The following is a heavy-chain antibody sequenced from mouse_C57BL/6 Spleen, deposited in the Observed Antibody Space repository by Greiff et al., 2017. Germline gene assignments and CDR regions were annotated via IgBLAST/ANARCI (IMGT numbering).Heavy chain of an antibody. CDR1: GYTFTDYY. Sequence: QVQLQQSGAELVRPGASVKLSCKASGYTFTDYYINWVKQRPGQGLEWIARIYPGSGNTYYNEKFKGKATLTAEKSSSTAYMQLSSLTSEDSAVYFCARSFITTVEGAMDYWGQGTSVTVSS. D-gene: IGHD1-1*01. V-gene: IGHV1-76*01. CDR2: IYPGSGNT. CDR3: ARSFITTVEGAMDY. J-gene: IGHJ4*01.